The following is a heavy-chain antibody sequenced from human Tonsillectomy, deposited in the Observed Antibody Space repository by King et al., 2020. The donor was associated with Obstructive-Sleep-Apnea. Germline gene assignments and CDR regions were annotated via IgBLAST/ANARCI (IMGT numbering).Heavy chain of an antibody. CDR1: GYSFTSNW. J-gene: IGHJ3*01. CDR3: ARRSGRDGYKSHAFDV. D-gene: IGHD5-24*01. CDR2: IYPGDSDT. Sequence: QLVQSGAEVKKPGESLKISCKGSGYSFTSNWIGWVRQMPGKGLEWMGIIYPGDSDTRYSPSFQGQVTISADRSIRTAYLQWSSLKASDTAMYYCARRSGRDGYKSHAFDVWGQGTVVTASS. V-gene: IGHV5-51*01.